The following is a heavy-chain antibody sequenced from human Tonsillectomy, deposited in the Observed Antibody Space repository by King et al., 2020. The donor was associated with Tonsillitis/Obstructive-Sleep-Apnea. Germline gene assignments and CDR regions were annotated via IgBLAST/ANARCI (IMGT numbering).Heavy chain of an antibody. Sequence: QLVQSGGGLVKPGRSLRLSCTASGFTFGDYAMSWFRQAPGKGLEWVGFIRSKAYGGTTEYAASVKGRFTISRDDSKSIAYLKMNSLKTEDTALYYCTRDEREYCSSTSCPPAYWGQGTLVTVSS. V-gene: IGHV3-49*05. CDR1: GFTFGDYA. CDR2: IRSKAYGGTT. CDR3: TRDEREYCSSTSCPPAY. D-gene: IGHD2-2*01. J-gene: IGHJ4*02.